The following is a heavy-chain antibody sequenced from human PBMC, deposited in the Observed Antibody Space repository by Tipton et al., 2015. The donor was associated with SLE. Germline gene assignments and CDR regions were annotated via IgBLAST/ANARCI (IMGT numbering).Heavy chain of an antibody. CDR2: IWYDGSNK. Sequence: RSLRLSCTASGFTFSSYDMHWVRQAPGKGLEWVAVIWYDGSNKYYADSVKGRFTISRDNSKNTLYLQMNSLRAEDTAVYYCARTVGDYGYYYYYGMDVWGQGATITVSS. D-gene: IGHD4/OR15-4a*01. CDR1: GFTFSSYD. CDR3: ARTVGDYGYYYYYGMDV. J-gene: IGHJ6*02. V-gene: IGHV3-33*01.